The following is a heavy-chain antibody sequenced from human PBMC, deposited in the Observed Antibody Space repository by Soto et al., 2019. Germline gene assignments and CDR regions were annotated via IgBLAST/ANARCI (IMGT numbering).Heavy chain of an antibody. J-gene: IGHJ2*01. D-gene: IGHD2-21*02. CDR2: IIPIFGTA. V-gene: IGHV1-69*01. CDR3: ARTDCGGDCYHWYFDL. Sequence: QVQLVQSGAEVKKPGSSVKVSCKASGGTFSSYAISWVRQAPGQGLEWMGGIIPIFGTANYAQKFQVRVTITADESTSTAYMELSSLRSEDTVVYYCARTDCGGDCYHWYFDLWGRGTLVTVSS. CDR1: GGTFSSYA.